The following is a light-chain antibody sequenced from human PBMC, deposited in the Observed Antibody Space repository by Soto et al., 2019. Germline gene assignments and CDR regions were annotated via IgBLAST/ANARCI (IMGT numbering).Light chain of an antibody. CDR1: NSNIGAHYD. CDR2: SNN. V-gene: IGLV1-40*01. J-gene: IGLJ2*01. Sequence: QSVLTQPPSVSGAPGQTVTISCPGNNSNIGAHYDVHWYQQLPGAAPKLLIHSNNNRPSGVPDRFSGSKSGTSASLAITGLQAEDGADYYCQSYDSSLSVVFGGGTKLTVL. CDR3: QSYDSSLSVV.